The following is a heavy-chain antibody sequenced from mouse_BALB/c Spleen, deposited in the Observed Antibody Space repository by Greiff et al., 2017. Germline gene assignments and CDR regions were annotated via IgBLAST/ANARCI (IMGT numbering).Heavy chain of an antibody. Sequence: EVHLVESGGGLVKPGGSRKLSCAASGFTFSSFGMHWVRQAPEKGLEWVAYISSGSSTIYYADTVKGRFTISRDNPKNTLFLQMTSLRSEDTAMYYCARGLYAMDYWGQGTSVTVSS. CDR1: GFTFSSFG. CDR3: ARGLYAMDY. CDR2: ISSGSSTI. J-gene: IGHJ4*01. V-gene: IGHV5-17*02.